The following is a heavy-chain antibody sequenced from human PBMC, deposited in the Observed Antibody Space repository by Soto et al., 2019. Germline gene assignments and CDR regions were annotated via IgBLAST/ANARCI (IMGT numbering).Heavy chain of an antibody. V-gene: IGHV1-3*01. CDR1: GYTFTSYA. J-gene: IGHJ4*02. D-gene: IGHD3-22*01. Sequence: APVKVSCKASGYTFTSYAMHWVRQAPGQRLEWMGWINAGNGNTKYSQKFQGRVTITRDTSASTAYMELSSLRSEDTAVYYCARGDSSGYYYLSWGQGTLVTVSS. CDR3: ARGDSSGYYYLS. CDR2: INAGNGNT.